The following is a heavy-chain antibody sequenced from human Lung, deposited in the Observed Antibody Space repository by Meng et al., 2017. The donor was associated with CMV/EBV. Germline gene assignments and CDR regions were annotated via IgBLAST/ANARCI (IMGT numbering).Heavy chain of an antibody. J-gene: IGHJ5*02. CDR3: ARGGSSSWSRRYNWFDP. Sequence: SXXVSXKASGGTFSSYAISWVRQAPGQGLEWMGGIIPIFGTANYAQKFQGRVTITTDESTSTAYMELSSLRSEDTAVYYCARGGSSSWSRRYNWFDPWGQGXLVTVSS. V-gene: IGHV1-69*05. CDR2: IIPIFGTA. CDR1: GGTFSSYA. D-gene: IGHD6-13*01.